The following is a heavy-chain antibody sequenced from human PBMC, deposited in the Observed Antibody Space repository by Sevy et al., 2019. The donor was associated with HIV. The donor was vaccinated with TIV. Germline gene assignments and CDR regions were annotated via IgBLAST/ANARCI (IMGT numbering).Heavy chain of an antibody. V-gene: IGHV1-24*01. CDR3: ATDLRRYCSGGSCYWFDP. CDR1: GYTLTELS. CDR2: FDPEDGET. J-gene: IGHJ5*02. Sequence: ASVKVSCKVSGYTLTELSMHWVRQAPGKGLEWMGGFDPEDGETIYAQKFQGRVTMTEDTSTDTAYMELSSLRSEDTAVYYCATDLRRYCSGGSCYWFDPWCQGTLVTVSS. D-gene: IGHD2-15*01.